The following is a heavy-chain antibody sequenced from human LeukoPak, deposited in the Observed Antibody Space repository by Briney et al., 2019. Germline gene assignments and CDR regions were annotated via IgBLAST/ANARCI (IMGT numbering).Heavy chain of an antibody. CDR2: INPNSGGT. J-gene: IGHJ4*02. V-gene: IGHV1-2*06. Sequence: ASVKVSCKASGYTFTGYYMHWARQAPGQGLEWMGRINPNSGGTNYAQKFQGRVTMTRDTSISTAYMELSRLRSDDTAVYYCARFHYDSSGYYKRVDYWGQGTLVTVSS. CDR3: ARFHYDSSGYYKRVDY. CDR1: GYTFTGYY. D-gene: IGHD3-22*01.